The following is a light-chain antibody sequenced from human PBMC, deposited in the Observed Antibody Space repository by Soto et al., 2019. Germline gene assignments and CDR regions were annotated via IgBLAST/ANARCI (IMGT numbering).Light chain of an antibody. J-gene: IGLJ2*01. V-gene: IGLV2-23*02. CDR1: SSDVGSYNL. CDR2: EVN. Sequence: QSALTQPASVSGSPGQSITISCTGTSSDVGSYNLVSWYQQHPGKAPKLMIYEVNKRPSGVSNRFSGSKSGNTASLTISGLQAEDEAYYYCCSYAGSSTFAFGGGTKLTVL. CDR3: CSYAGSSTFA.